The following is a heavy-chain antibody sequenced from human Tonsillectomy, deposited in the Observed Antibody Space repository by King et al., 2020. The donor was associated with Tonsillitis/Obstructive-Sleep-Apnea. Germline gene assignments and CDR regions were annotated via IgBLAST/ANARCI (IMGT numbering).Heavy chain of an antibody. Sequence: QLVQSGAEVKKPGSSVKVSCKASGGTFSSYAISWVRQAPGQGLEWMGGIIPIFGTANYAQTFQGRVTITADESTSTAYMELSSLRSEDTAVYYCARVVVAATNRGYYYYYYMDVWGKGTTVTVSS. CDR2: IIPIFGTA. J-gene: IGHJ6*03. D-gene: IGHD2-15*01. CDR3: ARVVVAATNRGYYYYYYMDV. CDR1: GGTFSSYA. V-gene: IGHV1-69*01.